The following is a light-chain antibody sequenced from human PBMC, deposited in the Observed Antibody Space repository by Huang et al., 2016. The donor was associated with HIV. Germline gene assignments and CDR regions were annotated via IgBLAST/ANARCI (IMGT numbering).Light chain of an antibody. J-gene: IGKJ1*01. V-gene: IGKV3-15*01. CDR2: GAS. CDR1: QTVSNN. CDR3: QQYHNWPPWT. Sequence: EIVMTQSPATLSVFPGERATLSCRASQTVSNNLAWYQQTPGQAPGLLIHGASTRATGIPARFSGSGSGTEFTLTISSRQSEDFAVYYCQQYHNWPPWTFGQGTKVEVK.